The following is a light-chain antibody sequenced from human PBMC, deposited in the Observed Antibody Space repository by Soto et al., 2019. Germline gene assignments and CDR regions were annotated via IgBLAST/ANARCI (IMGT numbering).Light chain of an antibody. CDR3: QQYGSSLT. Sequence: ETLMTQSPATLSVSPGERATLSCRASQNVANYLAWSQQKPGPAPRLLIYGASTRATGIPARFSRSGSGTEFTLTIGSLQSEDFAFYYCQQYGSSLTFGRGTKVDI. CDR1: QNVANY. V-gene: IGKV3-15*01. CDR2: GAS. J-gene: IGKJ4*01.